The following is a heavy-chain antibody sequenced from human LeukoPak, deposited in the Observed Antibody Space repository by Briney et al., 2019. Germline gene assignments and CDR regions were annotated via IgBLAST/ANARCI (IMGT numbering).Heavy chain of an antibody. J-gene: IGHJ4*02. CDR1: GGSISNYY. CDR3: ARGRYLTTRGGAAAGFLDY. CDR2: FYARGNT. D-gene: IGHD6-13*01. V-gene: IGHV4-4*07. Sequence: SETLSLTCNVSGGSISNYYWSWIRQPAGKGLEWTGRFYARGNTNYNPSLKSRVTMSVDTSKNQLSLKLTSVTAADTAVYHCARGRYLTTRGGAAAGFLDYWGQGSLVSVST.